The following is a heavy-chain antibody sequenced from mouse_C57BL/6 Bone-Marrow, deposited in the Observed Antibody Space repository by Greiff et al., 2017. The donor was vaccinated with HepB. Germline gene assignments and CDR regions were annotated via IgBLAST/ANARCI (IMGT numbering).Heavy chain of an antibody. V-gene: IGHV5-4*01. J-gene: IGHJ3*01. CDR2: ISDGGSYT. Sequence: EVQLVESGGGLVKPGGSLKLSCAASGFTFSSYAMSWVRQTPEKRLEWVATISDGGSYTYYPDNVKGRFTISRDNAKNNLYLQMSHLKSEDTAMYYCARSTMVTTGPFAYWGQGTLVTVSA. CDR3: ARSTMVTTGPFAY. D-gene: IGHD2-2*01. CDR1: GFTFSSYA.